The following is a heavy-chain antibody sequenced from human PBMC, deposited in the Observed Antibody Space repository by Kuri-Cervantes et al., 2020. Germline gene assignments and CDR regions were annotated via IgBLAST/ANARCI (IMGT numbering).Heavy chain of an antibody. CDR1: GFTFDDYA. CDR3: ARGGYGMDV. J-gene: IGHJ6*02. V-gene: IGHV3-9*01. CDR2: ISWNSGSI. Sequence: GGSLRLSCAASGFTFDDYAMHWVRQAPGKGLEWVSGISWNSGSIGYADSVKGRFTISRDNSKNTLYLQMNSLRAEDTAVYYCARGGYGMDVWGQGTTVTVSS.